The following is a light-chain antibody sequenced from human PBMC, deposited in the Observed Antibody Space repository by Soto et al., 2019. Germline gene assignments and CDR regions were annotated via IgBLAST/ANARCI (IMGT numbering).Light chain of an antibody. V-gene: IGKV1-39*01. CDR3: QQSYSTPT. CDR1: QNISSY. CDR2: AAS. J-gene: IGKJ4*01. Sequence: DLQMTQSPSSLSASVGDKVTITCRAGQNISSYLNWYQQKPGRAPNLLIYAASSLQSGVPSRFSGSGSGADFTLTITSLQPEDSATYFCQQSYSTPTFGGGTKVEIK.